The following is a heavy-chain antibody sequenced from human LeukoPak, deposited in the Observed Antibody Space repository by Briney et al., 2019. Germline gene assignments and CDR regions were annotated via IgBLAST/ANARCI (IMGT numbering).Heavy chain of an antibody. CDR2: MNPNSGNI. J-gene: IGHJ3*02. Sequence: ASVKVSCKASGYTFTSYDINWVRQATGQGLEWMGWMNPNSGNIGYAQKFQGRVTMTRNTSISTAYMELSSLRSEDTAVYYCARFLTVTTRRDAFDIWGQGTMVTVSS. CDR1: GYTFTSYD. D-gene: IGHD4-17*01. V-gene: IGHV1-8*01. CDR3: ARFLTVTTRRDAFDI.